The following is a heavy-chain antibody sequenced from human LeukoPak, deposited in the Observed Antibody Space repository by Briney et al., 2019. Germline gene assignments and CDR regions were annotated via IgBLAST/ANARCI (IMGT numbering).Heavy chain of an antibody. Sequence: GRSLRLSCAASGFSFSSYGMHWVRQAPGKGLEWVAVVWYDGTNKYYADSVKGRFTISRDNSKNTLYLQMNSLRAEDTAVYYCARDQRGFSYSKYYFDYWGQGTLVTVSS. J-gene: IGHJ4*02. D-gene: IGHD5-18*01. CDR2: VWYDGTNK. V-gene: IGHV3-33*01. CDR3: ARDQRGFSYSKYYFDY. CDR1: GFSFSSYG.